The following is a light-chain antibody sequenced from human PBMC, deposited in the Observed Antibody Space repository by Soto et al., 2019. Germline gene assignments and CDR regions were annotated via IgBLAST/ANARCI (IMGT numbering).Light chain of an antibody. CDR2: DAS. J-gene: IGKJ1*01. Sequence: EIVLTQSPGTLSLSPGERATLSCRASQSVPSNYLAWFQQKPGQAPRLLIYDASSRANGIPHRFSGSGSGTDFTLTISRLEPEDFVVYYCQQYGSSPQTFGQGTKVDIK. CDR3: QQYGSSPQT. V-gene: IGKV3-20*01. CDR1: QSVPSNY.